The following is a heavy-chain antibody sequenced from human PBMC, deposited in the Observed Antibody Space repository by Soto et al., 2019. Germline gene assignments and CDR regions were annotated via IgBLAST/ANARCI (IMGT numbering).Heavy chain of an antibody. V-gene: IGHV1-24*01. CDR1: GYTLTELS. J-gene: IGHJ4*02. D-gene: IGHD3-22*01. Sequence: ASVKVSCKVSGYTLTELSMHWVRQAPGKGLEWMGGFDPEDGETIYAQKFQGRVTMTEDTSTDTAYMELSSLRSEDTAVYYCATAGYYDRSGYYYGTFDYWGQGTLVTVSS. CDR2: FDPEDGET. CDR3: ATAGYYDRSGYYYGTFDY.